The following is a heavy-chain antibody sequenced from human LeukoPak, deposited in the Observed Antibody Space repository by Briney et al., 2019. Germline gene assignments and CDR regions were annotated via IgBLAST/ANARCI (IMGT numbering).Heavy chain of an antibody. CDR2: IWYGGSNK. D-gene: IGHD3-22*01. CDR3: AKDSAYYYDSSGYFDY. J-gene: IGHJ4*02. Sequence: GGSLRLSCAASGFTFSDYSMNWVRQAPGKGLEWVAVIWYGGSNKYYADSVKGRFTISRDNSKNTLYLQMNSLRAEDTAVYYCAKDSAYYYDSSGYFDYWGQGTLVTVSS. V-gene: IGHV3-30*02. CDR1: GFTFSDYS.